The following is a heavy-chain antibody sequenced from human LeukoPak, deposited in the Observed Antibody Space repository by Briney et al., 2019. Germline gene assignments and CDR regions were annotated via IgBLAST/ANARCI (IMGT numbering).Heavy chain of an antibody. CDR2: INPSAGST. V-gene: IGHV1-46*01. J-gene: IGHJ4*02. CDR1: GYIFTTYY. Sequence: ASVKVSCKASGYIFTTYYVHWVRQAPGQGLEWMGFINPSAGSTSYAQKFQGRVTMTRDTSISTAYMELSRLRSDDTAVYYCARAPTLFDYWGQETLVTVSS. CDR3: ARAPTLFDY.